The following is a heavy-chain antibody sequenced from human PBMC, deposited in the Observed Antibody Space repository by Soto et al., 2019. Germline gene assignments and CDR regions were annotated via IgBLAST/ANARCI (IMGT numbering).Heavy chain of an antibody. CDR2: ITSGSSYT. D-gene: IGHD6-13*01. CDR3: ARGVGWQQAGMDV. V-gene: IGHV3-21*02. J-gene: IGHJ6*02. CDR1: GFTFSSYT. Sequence: EVQLVESGGGLVKPGGSLRLSCAASGFTFSSYTMNWVRQAPGKGLEWVSAITSGSSYTYYEDSVKGRFTISRDNANNSLYLQMNSLRGEDTAVYYCARGVGWQQAGMDVWGQGTTVTVSS.